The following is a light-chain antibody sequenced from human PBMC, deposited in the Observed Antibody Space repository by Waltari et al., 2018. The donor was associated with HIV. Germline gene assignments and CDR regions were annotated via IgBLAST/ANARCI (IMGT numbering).Light chain of an antibody. CDR3: ESADNSGTYWV. J-gene: IGLJ3*02. Sequence: SYELTQPPSVSVSPGQTAKIPCSGAALPNHYAHRYQQRPGQAPLLVIYKDTQRPSGIPERFSGSHSGTTVTLTISGVQAEDEADYYCESADNSGTYWVFGGGTKLSVL. CDR2: KDT. V-gene: IGLV3-25*03. CDR1: ALPNHY.